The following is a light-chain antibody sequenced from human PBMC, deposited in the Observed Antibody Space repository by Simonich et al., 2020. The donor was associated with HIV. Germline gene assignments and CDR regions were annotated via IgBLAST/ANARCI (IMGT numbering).Light chain of an antibody. Sequence: EIVMTQSPATLSVSPGERATLSCRASQSVNSNLAWYQQKPGQAPRLLIYGASTRATGIPARFSGSGSGTDFTLTISSLEPEDFSVYYCHQRSNWPPLTFGGGTKVEIK. J-gene: IGKJ4*01. V-gene: IGKV3-15*01. CDR2: GAS. CDR1: QSVNSN. CDR3: HQRSNWPPLT.